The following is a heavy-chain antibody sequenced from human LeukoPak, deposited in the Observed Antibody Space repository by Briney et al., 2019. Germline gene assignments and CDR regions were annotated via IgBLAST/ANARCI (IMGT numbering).Heavy chain of an antibody. CDR3: AKDYRTTEYRTSFSY. J-gene: IGHJ4*02. V-gene: IGHV3-23*01. CDR1: GFTFSNYA. CDR2: IIATGGRT. Sequence: GGTVRLSCSASGFTFSNYAMSWVRQAPGKGLEWVAAIIATGGRTFYAHSVKGRFAISRDNSKNTLYLQMNSLRAEDTAVYYCAKDYRTTEYRTSFSYWGEGTLFSVSS. D-gene: IGHD4-11*01.